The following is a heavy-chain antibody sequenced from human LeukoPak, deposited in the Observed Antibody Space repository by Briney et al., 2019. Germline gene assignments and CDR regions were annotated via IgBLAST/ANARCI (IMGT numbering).Heavy chain of an antibody. CDR1: GATFSSDE. J-gene: IGHJ4*02. D-gene: IGHD3-22*01. V-gene: IGHV3-48*03. CDR3: ARTYSSGYSFDS. Sequence: PGGSLRLSCAASGATFSSDEMNWVRQAPGKGLEWVSYISGSGSIIYYADSVKGRFTISRDNAKRSLYLQMNSLRAEDTAVYYCARTYSSGYSFDSWGQGTLVTVSS. CDR2: ISGSGSII.